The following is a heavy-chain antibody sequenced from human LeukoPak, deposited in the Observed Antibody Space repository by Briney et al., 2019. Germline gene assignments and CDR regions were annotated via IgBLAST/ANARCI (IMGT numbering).Heavy chain of an antibody. V-gene: IGHV1-2*02. Sequence: ASVKVSCKASGYTFTGYYMHWVRQAPGQGLEWMGWINPNSGCTNYAQNFQGRVTMTRDTSISTAYMELSRLRSDDTAVYYCARDTGSYYAFDIWGQGTMVTVSS. CDR2: INPNSGCT. CDR1: GYTFTGYY. CDR3: ARDTGSYYAFDI. J-gene: IGHJ3*02. D-gene: IGHD1-26*01.